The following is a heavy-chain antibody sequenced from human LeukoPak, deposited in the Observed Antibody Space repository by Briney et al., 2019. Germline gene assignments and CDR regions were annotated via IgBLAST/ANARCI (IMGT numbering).Heavy chain of an antibody. CDR2: ISTFKGKT. V-gene: IGHV1-18*01. CDR3: ASEGGDHVAGGFYYMDV. J-gene: IGHJ6*03. CDR1: GYTFTNYG. D-gene: IGHD1-14*01. Sequence: ASVPVSCKASGYTFTNYGISWVRQAPGLGLEWMGWISTFKGKTNFAQRLQGRVTMTTDTSTSTVYMELRSLTSDDTAVYYCASEGGDHVAGGFYYMDVWGKGTTVIVSS.